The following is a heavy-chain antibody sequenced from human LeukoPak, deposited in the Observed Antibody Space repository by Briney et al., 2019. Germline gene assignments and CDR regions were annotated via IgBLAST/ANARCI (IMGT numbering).Heavy chain of an antibody. CDR1: GFTVSSNS. Sequence: PGGSLRLSCAVSGFTVSSNSMSWVRQAPGKGLECGSYIYSDNTHYSDPVKARFTISRDNSKNTLYLQMNSLRAEDTAVYYCARRAGAYSHPYDYWGQGTLVTVSS. CDR2: IYSDNT. D-gene: IGHD4/OR15-4a*01. J-gene: IGHJ4*02. V-gene: IGHV3-53*01. CDR3: ARRAGAYSHPYDY.